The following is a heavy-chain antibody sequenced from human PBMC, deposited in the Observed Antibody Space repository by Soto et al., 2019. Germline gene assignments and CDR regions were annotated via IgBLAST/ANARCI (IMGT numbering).Heavy chain of an antibody. CDR2: IKQDGSEK. Sequence: PGGSLRLSCAASGFTFSDYYMTWVRQAPGKGLEWVANIKQDGSEKYYVDSVKGRFTISRDNAKNLLYLQMNSLRGEDTAVYYCARGGRSGYTTFYFDYWGLGTLVTVSS. D-gene: IGHD5-12*01. CDR1: GFTFSDYY. V-gene: IGHV3-7*04. J-gene: IGHJ4*02. CDR3: ARGGRSGYTTFYFDY.